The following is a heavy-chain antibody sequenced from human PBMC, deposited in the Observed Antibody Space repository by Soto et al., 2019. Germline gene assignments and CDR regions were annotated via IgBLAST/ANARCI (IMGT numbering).Heavy chain of an antibody. CDR1: GFTLSRYA. CDR2: ISYDGNNK. J-gene: IGHJ4*02. V-gene: IGHV3-30-3*01. CDR3: ARDLGRYCGGGGCSPTYYFDY. Sequence: GGSLRLSCAASGFTLSRYAMYWVRQAPGKGLEWVAFISYDGNNKYFPDSVKGRFTISRDNSKNTLYLQMNSLRAEDTAVYFCARDLGRYCGGGGCSPTYYFDYWGQGTLVTVSS. D-gene: IGHD2-15*01.